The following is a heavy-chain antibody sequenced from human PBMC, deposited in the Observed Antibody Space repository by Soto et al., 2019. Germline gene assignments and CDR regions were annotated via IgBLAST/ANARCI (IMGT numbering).Heavy chain of an antibody. CDR1: GGTFSTYA. D-gene: IGHD1-1*01. J-gene: IGHJ5*02. Sequence: SVTGSCKTSGGTFSTYAIYWVRQAPGQGLEWMGAIIPLFGTADYAQKFQGRVTITADESTSTAYMELSSLRSEDTAVYYCARHVTGTPNWFDPWGQGTLVTVSS. V-gene: IGHV1-69*13. CDR3: ARHVTGTPNWFDP. CDR2: IIPLFGTA.